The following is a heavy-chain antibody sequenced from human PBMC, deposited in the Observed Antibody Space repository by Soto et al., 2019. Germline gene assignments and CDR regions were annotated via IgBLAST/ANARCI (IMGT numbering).Heavy chain of an antibody. CDR3: ARDMHAGFTHYFDP. V-gene: IGHV4-59*01. CDR1: GGPITSYH. Sequence: SDTLSLSCLVYGGPITSYHWCWIRQFPGKGLECIAYTSYTGNTNSNPSLKSRVTTSMDTSKNQLSLKLTSITAAYTAVYYCARDMHAGFTHYFDPFGQCTLVT. CDR2: TSYTGNT. J-gene: IGHJ5*02. D-gene: IGHD1-26*01.